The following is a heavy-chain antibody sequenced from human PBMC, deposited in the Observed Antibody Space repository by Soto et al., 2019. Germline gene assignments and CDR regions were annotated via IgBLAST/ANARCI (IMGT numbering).Heavy chain of an antibody. CDR2: ISAYNGNT. CDR3: ARDTAMALPDA. V-gene: IGHV1-18*04. CDR1: GYTFTGRY. Sequence: GASVKVSCKASGYTFTGRYIQWVRQAPGQGLEWMGWISAYNGNTNYAQKLQGRVTMTTDTSTSTAYMEVRSLRSDDTAVYYCARDTAMALPDAWGQGTLVTVSS. D-gene: IGHD5-18*01. J-gene: IGHJ4*02.